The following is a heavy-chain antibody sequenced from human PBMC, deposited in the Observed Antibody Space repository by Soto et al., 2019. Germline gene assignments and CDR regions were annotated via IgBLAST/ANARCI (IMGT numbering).Heavy chain of an antibody. CDR2: ISGSGGST. D-gene: IGHD6-19*01. CDR3: ARRGSGGYYDY. CDR1: GFTFSSYA. J-gene: IGHJ4*02. Sequence: EVQLLESGGGLVQPGGSLRLSCAASGFTFSSYAMRWVRQAPVKGLEWVSAISGSGGSTYYADSVKGRFTISRDNSKNTLYLQMNSLRAEDTAVYYCARRGSGGYYDYWGQGTRVTVSS. V-gene: IGHV3-23*01.